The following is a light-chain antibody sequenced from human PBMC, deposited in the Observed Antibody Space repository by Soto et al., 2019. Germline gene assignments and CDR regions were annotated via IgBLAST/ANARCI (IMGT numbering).Light chain of an antibody. CDR1: SSNIGSNT. CDR2: SNN. V-gene: IGLV1-44*01. CDR3: AAWDDSLNAAV. J-gene: IGLJ7*01. Sequence: QSVLTQPPSASGTTGQRVTISCSGSSSNIGSNTVNWYQQLPGTAPKLLIYSNNQRPSGVPDRFSGSKSGTSASLAISGLQSEDEADYYCAAWDDSLNAAVFGGGTQLTVL.